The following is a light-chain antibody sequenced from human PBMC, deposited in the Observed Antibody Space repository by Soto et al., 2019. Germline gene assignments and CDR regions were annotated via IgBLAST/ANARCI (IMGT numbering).Light chain of an antibody. CDR1: QRISTW. Sequence: DIQMTQSPSILSASVGDKVTISCRSSQRISTWLAWHQQKPGKAPKVLVSDASNLESGVPSRFSGSGSGTEFPLTISSLQTDDFATYYCQQYNTYPWKFGQGTRVEI. J-gene: IGKJ1*01. CDR2: DAS. CDR3: QQYNTYPWK. V-gene: IGKV1-5*01.